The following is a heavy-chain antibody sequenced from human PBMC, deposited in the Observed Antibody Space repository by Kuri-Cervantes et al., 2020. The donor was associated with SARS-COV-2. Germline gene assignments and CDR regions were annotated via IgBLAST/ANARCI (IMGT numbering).Heavy chain of an antibody. CDR1: GITFSSYS. J-gene: IGHJ6*03. V-gene: IGHV3-21*01. D-gene: IGHD1-26*01. CDR2: ISSSSSYI. CDR3: ARVHKAGATYYYYYMDV. Sequence: GESLKISCAASGITFSSYSMNWVRQAPGKGLEWVSSISSSSSYIYYADSVKGRFTISRDNAKNSLYLQMNSLRAEDTAVYYCARVHKAGATYYYYYMDVWGKGTTVTVSS.